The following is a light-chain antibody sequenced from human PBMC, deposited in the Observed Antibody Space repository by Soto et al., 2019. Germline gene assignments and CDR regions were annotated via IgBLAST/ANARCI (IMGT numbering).Light chain of an antibody. CDR3: QAYDYTLTASV. V-gene: IGLV2-14*02. CDR2: EGT. J-gene: IGLJ3*02. CDR1: SSDVGTYNL. Sequence: QSVLTQPASVSGSPGQSITISCTGTSSDVGTYNLVSWYQQHPGKAPKLTIYEGTNRPSGVPERFSGSKSGTSASLAITGLQAEDEADYYCQAYDYTLTASVFGGGTKVTVL.